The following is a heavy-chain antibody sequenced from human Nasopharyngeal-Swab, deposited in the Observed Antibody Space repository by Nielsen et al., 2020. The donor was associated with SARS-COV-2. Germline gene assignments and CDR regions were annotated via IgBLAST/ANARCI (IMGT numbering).Heavy chain of an antibody. CDR2: INPSGGST. J-gene: IGHJ5*02. CDR1: GYTFTSYY. Sequence: ASVKVSCKASGYTFTSYYIHWVRQAPGQGLEWMGIINPSGGSTSYAQKFQGRVTMTRDTSTSTVYMELSSLRSEDTAVYYCATAPNGYYDFWSGPYESWFDPWGQGTLVTVSS. CDR3: ATAPNGYYDFWSGPYESWFDP. D-gene: IGHD3-3*01. V-gene: IGHV1-46*01.